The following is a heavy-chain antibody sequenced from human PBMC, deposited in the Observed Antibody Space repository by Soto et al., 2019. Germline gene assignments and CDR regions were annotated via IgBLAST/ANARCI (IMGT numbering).Heavy chain of an antibody. Sequence: PGDSLNMSCKGSEYSFTNYWIGWVRQMAGKGLEVMGIIYPGDSDTRYSPSFQGQVTISADKSISTAYLQWRSLKASDSAMYYCARSRITGSTWTFDYWGQGTLVTVSS. CDR3: ARSRITGSTWTFDY. D-gene: IGHD1-20*01. V-gene: IGHV5-51*01. CDR2: IYPGDSDT. CDR1: EYSFTNYW. J-gene: IGHJ4*02.